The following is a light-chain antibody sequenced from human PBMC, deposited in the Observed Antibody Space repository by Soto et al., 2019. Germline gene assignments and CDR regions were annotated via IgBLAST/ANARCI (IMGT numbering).Light chain of an antibody. CDR3: SSYAGSSTYV. J-gene: IGLJ1*01. V-gene: IGLV2-23*01. CDR1: SSDVGNYNL. Sequence: QSALTQPASVSGSPGQSITISCTGTSSDVGNYNLVSWYQQHPGKAPKLMIYEGSKRPSGVSNRFSGSKSGNTASLTISILQAEEEADYYCSSYAGSSTYVFGPGTKVTVL. CDR2: EGS.